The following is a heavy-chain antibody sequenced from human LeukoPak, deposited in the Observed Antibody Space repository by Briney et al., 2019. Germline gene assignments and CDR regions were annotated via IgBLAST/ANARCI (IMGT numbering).Heavy chain of an antibody. Sequence: PGGSLRLSCAASGFTFSSYGMHWVRQAPGKGLEWVAVIWYDGSNRYYADSVKGRFTISRDNSKNTLYLQMNSLRAEDTAVYYCARATAAGTDYYYGMDVWGQGTTVTVSS. J-gene: IGHJ6*02. CDR3: ARATAAGTDYYYGMDV. CDR1: GFTFSSYG. D-gene: IGHD6-13*01. CDR2: IWYDGSNR. V-gene: IGHV3-33*01.